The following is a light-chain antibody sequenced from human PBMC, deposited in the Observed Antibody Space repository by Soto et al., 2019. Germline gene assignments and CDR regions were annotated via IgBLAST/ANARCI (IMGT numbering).Light chain of an antibody. Sequence: QPASVSGSPGQSITISCTGTSSDVGGYNYVSWYQQHPGKAPKLMIYDVTNRPSGVSNRFSGSKSGDTASLTISGLQAEDEADYYCSSYTTSSTLYVVFGGGTKLTVL. J-gene: IGLJ2*01. CDR3: SSYTTSSTLYVV. CDR2: DVT. CDR1: SSDVGGYNY. V-gene: IGLV2-14*01.